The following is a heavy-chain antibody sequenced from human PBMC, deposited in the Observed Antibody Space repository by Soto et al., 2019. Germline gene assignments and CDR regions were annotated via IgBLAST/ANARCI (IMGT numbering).Heavy chain of an antibody. V-gene: IGHV1-18*04. D-gene: IGHD6-13*01. CDR2: ISAYNGNT. CDR1: GYTCTSYG. J-gene: IGHJ6*02. CDR3: ARDWVAAAGPYGMDV. Sequence: ASVKVSCKASGYTCTSYGISWVLQAPGQGLEWMGWISAYNGNTNYTQKLQGRVTMTTDTSTSTAYMELRSLRSDDTAVYYCARDWVAAAGPYGMDVWGQGTTVTVSS.